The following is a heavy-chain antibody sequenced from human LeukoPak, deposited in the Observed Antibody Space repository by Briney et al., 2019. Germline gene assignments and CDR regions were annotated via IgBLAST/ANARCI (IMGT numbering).Heavy chain of an antibody. J-gene: IGHJ4*02. CDR1: GGSISSSSYY. Sequence: SETLSLTCTVSGGSISSSSYYWGWIRQPPGKGLEWIGSIYYSGSTYYNPSLKSRVTISVDTSKNQFSLKLSSVTAADTAVYYCARYDISTGPGGYWGQGTLVTVSS. CDR2: IYYSGST. D-gene: IGHD3-9*01. V-gene: IGHV4-39*01. CDR3: ARYDISTGPGGY.